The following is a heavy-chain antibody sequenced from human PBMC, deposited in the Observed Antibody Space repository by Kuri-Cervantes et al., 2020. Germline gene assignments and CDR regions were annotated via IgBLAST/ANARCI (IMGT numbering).Heavy chain of an antibody. V-gene: IGHV3-30*18. J-gene: IGHJ4*02. CDR3: AKQAGTGTIDY. CDR1: GFTFSSYG. D-gene: IGHD1-1*01. Sequence: GESLKISCAASGFTFSSYGMHWVRQAPGKGLEWVAVISYDGSNKYYADSVKGRFTISRDNSKNTLYLQMNSLRAEDTAVYYCAKQAGTGTIDYWGQGTRVTVSS. CDR2: ISYDGSNK.